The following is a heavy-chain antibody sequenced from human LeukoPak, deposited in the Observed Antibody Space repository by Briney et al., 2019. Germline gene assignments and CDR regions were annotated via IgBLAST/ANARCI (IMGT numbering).Heavy chain of an antibody. D-gene: IGHD1-26*01. Sequence: GGSLRLSCAASGFTVSSSYMSWVRQAPGKGLDWVSTISGSGGSTYYADSVKGRFTISRDNSKNTLYLQMNSLRAEDAALYYCANNHGGGSNSPLNWFDPWGQGTLVTVSS. V-gene: IGHV3-23*01. J-gene: IGHJ5*02. CDR2: ISGSGGST. CDR3: ANNHGGGSNSPLNWFDP. CDR1: GFTVSSSY.